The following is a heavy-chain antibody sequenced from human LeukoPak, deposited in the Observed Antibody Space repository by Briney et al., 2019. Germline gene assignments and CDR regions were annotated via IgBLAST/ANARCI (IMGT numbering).Heavy chain of an antibody. CDR1: GFTFSSYW. CDR2: INSDGSST. Sequence: PGGSLRLSCAASGFTFSSYWMHWVRQAPGKGLVWVSRINSDGSSTSYADSVKGRFTISRDNAKNTLYLQMNSLRAEDTAVYYCARDGSLSDYYDSSTHDYWGQGTLVTVSS. D-gene: IGHD3-22*01. CDR3: ARDGSLSDYYDSSTHDY. V-gene: IGHV3-74*01. J-gene: IGHJ4*02.